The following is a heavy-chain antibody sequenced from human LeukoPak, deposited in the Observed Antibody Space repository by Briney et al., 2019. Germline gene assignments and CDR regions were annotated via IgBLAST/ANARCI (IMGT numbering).Heavy chain of an antibody. CDR2: IYYSGIT. V-gene: IGHV4-59*08. Sequence: SETLSLTCTVSGGPISNYCWSWIRQPPGKGLEWIAYIYYSGITNYNPSLKSRVTISADTSKNQFSLKLSSVTAADTAVYYCARHRSGTWDLFDYWGQGTLVTVSS. CDR1: GGPISNYC. D-gene: IGHD6-25*01. J-gene: IGHJ4*02. CDR3: ARHRSGTWDLFDY.